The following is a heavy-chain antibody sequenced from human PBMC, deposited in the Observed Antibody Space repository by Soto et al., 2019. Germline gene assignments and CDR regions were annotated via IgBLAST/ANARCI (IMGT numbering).Heavy chain of an antibody. J-gene: IGHJ4*02. CDR1: GFSFMNYA. Sequence: GGSLRLSCAASGFSFMNYAIHWGRQAPGKGLEWVAVISRDGSHKYYLDSVKGRFTISRDNSKDTVNLLMNSLRDDDSAMYYCARSRNSAVADSFDFWGQGTLVTVSS. D-gene: IGHD1-26*01. CDR2: ISRDGSHK. V-gene: IGHV3-30*04. CDR3: ARSRNSAVADSFDF.